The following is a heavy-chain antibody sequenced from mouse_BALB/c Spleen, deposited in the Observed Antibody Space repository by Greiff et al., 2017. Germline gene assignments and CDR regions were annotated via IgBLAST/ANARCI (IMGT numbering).Heavy chain of an antibody. CDR2: ISSGSSTI. CDR3: ARKGYYEYYAMDY. J-gene: IGHJ4*01. Sequence: EVQLVESGGGLVQPGGSRKLSCAASGFTFSSFGMHWVRQAPEKGLEWVAYISSGSSTIYYADTVKGRFTISRDNPKNTLFLQMTSLRSEDTAMYYCARKGYYEYYAMDYWGQGTSVTVSS. V-gene: IGHV5-17*02. D-gene: IGHD2-3*01. CDR1: GFTFSSFG.